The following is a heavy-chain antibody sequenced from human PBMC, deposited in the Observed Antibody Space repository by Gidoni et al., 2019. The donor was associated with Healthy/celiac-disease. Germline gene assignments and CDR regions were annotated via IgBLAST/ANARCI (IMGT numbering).Heavy chain of an antibody. V-gene: IGHV3-48*02. Sequence: EVQLVESGGGLVQPGGSVGHSCAASGFTFSSYSMNWLRQAPGKGLEWVSYISSSSSTIYYADSVKGRFTISRDNAKNSLYLQMNSLRDEDTAVYYCASLDIVVVPAALPRWGQGTLTVSS. CDR1: GFTFSSYS. J-gene: IGHJ4*02. CDR3: ASLDIVVVPAALPR. CDR2: ISSSSSTI. D-gene: IGHD2-2*01.